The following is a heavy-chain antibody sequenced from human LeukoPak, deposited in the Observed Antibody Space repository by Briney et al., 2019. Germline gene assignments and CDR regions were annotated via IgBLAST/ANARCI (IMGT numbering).Heavy chain of an antibody. V-gene: IGHV4-38-2*02. Sequence: SETLSLTCTVSGYSISSGYYWGWIRQPPGKGLEWIGSIFNSGSTYYNPSLKSRLTISVDTSKNQFSLKLSSVTAADTAVYYCARDGYGDYHFDYWGQGTLVTVSS. CDR2: IFNSGST. CDR1: GYSISSGYY. D-gene: IGHD4-17*01. J-gene: IGHJ4*02. CDR3: ARDGYGDYHFDY.